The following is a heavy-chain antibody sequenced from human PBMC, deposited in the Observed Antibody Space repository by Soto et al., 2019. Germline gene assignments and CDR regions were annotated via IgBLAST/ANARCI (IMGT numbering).Heavy chain of an antibody. CDR3: ARTFSGSHADYFDY. Sequence: SGPTLVNPTQTLTLTCTFSGFSLSTIGMRVSWIRQPPGKALEWLARIDWDDDKFYSTSLKTRLTISKDTSKNQVVLTMTNMDPVDTATYYCARTFSGSHADYFDYWCQGTLVTVAS. CDR2: IDWDDDK. CDR1: GFSLSTIGMR. V-gene: IGHV2-70*04. J-gene: IGHJ4*02. D-gene: IGHD3-16*01.